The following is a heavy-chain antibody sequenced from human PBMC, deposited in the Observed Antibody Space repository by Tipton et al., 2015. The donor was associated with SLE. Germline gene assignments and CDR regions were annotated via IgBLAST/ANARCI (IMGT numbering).Heavy chain of an antibody. CDR3: ARTAVLAAIMMDV. V-gene: IGHV4-4*07. CDR1: GGSINSFY. CDR2: FHSSGIL. D-gene: IGHD3-3*02. Sequence: TLSLTCTVSGGSINSFYWTWVRQPAGKGLEWIGHFHSSGILNYNPSLKSRVTMSGDTSKNQLPLKLNAVTAADTAVYYCARTAVLAAIMMDVWGQGTTVTVSS. J-gene: IGHJ6*02.